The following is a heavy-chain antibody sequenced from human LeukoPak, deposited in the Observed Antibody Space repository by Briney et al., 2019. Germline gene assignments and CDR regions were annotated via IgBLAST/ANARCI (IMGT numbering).Heavy chain of an antibody. CDR1: GFTFSSYE. Sequence: GGSLRLSCAASGFTFSSYEMNWVRQAPGKGLEWVSYISSSGSTIYYADSVKGRFTISRDSAKNSLYLQMNSLRAEDTAVYYCAREGPPNDYGDYGVENWFDPWGQGTLVTVSS. CDR3: AREGPPNDYGDYGVENWFDP. J-gene: IGHJ5*02. V-gene: IGHV3-48*03. CDR2: ISSSGSTI. D-gene: IGHD4-17*01.